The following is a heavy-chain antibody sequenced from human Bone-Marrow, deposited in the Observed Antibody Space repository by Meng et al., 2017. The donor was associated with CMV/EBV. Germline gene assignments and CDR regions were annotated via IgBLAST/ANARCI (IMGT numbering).Heavy chain of an antibody. D-gene: IGHD3-22*01. J-gene: IGHJ1*01. CDR1: GGSISSGDYY. CDR3: AREDSSGYYLKH. Sequence: SETLSLSCTVSGGSISSGDYYWSWIRQPPGKGLEWIGYIYYSGSTYYNPSLKSRVTTSVDTSKNQFSLKLSSVTAADTAVYYCAREDSSGYYLKHWGQGTLVTVSS. CDR2: IYYSGST. V-gene: IGHV4-30-4*08.